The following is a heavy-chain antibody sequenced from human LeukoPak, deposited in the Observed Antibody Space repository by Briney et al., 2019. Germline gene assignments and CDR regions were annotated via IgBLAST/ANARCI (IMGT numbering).Heavy chain of an antibody. J-gene: IGHJ6*03. CDR2: ISYDGSNK. V-gene: IGHV3-30*03. CDR3: ARDSGYSYGFYYYMDV. CDR1: GFIFSGYW. D-gene: IGHD5-18*01. Sequence: GGSLRLSCAASGFIFSGYWMSWVRQAPGKGLEWVAVISYDGSNKYYADSVKGRFTISRDNSKNTLYLQMNSLRAEDTAVYYCARDSGYSYGFYYYMDVWGKGTTVTVSS.